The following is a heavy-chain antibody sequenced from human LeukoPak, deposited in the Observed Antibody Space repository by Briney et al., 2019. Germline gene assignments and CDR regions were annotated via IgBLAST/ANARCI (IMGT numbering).Heavy chain of an antibody. CDR3: ARDHGLTYYYDSSGYYHYFDY. Sequence: GGSLRLSCAASGFTFSSYSMNWVRQAPGKGLEWVSYISSSSSTIYYADSVKGRFTISRDNAKNSLYLQMNSLRDEDTAVYYCARDHGLTYYYDSSGYYHYFDYWGQGTLVTVSP. CDR2: ISSSSSTI. D-gene: IGHD3-22*01. J-gene: IGHJ4*02. V-gene: IGHV3-48*02. CDR1: GFTFSSYS.